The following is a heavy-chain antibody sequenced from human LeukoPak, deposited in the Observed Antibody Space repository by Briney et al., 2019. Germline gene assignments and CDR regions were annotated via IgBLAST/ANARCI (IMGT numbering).Heavy chain of an antibody. CDR2: IYYSGNT. CDR1: GGSISSYY. Sequence: KPSETLSLTCTVSGGSISSYYWSWIRQPPGKGLEWIGYIYYSGNTNYNPSLKSRVTISVDTSKNQFSLKLSSVTAADTAVYYCASYSYYYDSSGYFDYWGQGTLVTVSS. J-gene: IGHJ4*02. CDR3: ASYSYYYDSSGYFDY. D-gene: IGHD3-22*01. V-gene: IGHV4-59*01.